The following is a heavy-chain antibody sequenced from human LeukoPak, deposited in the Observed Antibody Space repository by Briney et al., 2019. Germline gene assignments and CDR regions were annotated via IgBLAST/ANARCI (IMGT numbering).Heavy chain of an antibody. CDR1: GGTFSSYA. CDR3: AARSGSYYFYFDC. D-gene: IGHD3-10*01. J-gene: IGHJ4*02. CDR2: IIPIFGTA. Sequence: ASVKVSCKASGGTFSSYAISWVRQAPGQGLEWMGGIIPIFGTANYAQKFQGRVTITADESTSTAYMELSSLRSEDTAVYYCAARSGSYYFYFDCWGQGTLVTVSS. V-gene: IGHV1-69*13.